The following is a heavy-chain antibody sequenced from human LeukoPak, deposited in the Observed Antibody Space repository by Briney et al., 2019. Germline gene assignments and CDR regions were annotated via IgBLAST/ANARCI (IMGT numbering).Heavy chain of an antibody. J-gene: IGHJ4*02. CDR3: ASPWG. Sequence: SETLSLTCTVSGGSISSYYWSGIRQPPGKGLEWIGYIYYSGSTNYNPSLKSRVTISVDTSKNQFSLKLSSVTAADTAVYYCASPWGWGQGTLVTVSS. D-gene: IGHD7-27*01. CDR1: GGSISSYY. V-gene: IGHV4-59*01. CDR2: IYYSGST.